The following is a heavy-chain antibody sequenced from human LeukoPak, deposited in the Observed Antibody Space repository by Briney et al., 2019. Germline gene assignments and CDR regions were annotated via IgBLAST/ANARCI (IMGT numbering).Heavy chain of an antibody. Sequence: ASVKVSCKASGSTFSNYGITWVRQAPGQGLEWMGWISGYNGNTNFAQKLQGRVSMTTDTSTYTSDMELRSLRSDDTAVYYCARSLGDSSGYYPLPFDYWGQGTLVIVSS. CDR2: ISGYNGNT. CDR1: GSTFSNYG. J-gene: IGHJ4*02. CDR3: ARSLGDSSGYYPLPFDY. V-gene: IGHV1-18*01. D-gene: IGHD3-22*01.